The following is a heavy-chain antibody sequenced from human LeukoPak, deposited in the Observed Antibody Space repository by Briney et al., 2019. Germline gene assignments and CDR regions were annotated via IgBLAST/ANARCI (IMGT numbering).Heavy chain of an antibody. CDR1: GGSISSYS. D-gene: IGHD3-3*01. CDR3: ARDGFDFWSGYHISP. V-gene: IGHV4-4*07. J-gene: IGHJ5*02. CDR2: IYTSGRT. Sequence: SETLSLTCTVSGGSISSYSWSWIRQPPGKGLEWIGRIYTSGRTNYNPSLKSRVTMSVDTSKNQFSLKLSSVTAADTAVYYCARDGFDFWSGYHISPWGQGTLVTVSS.